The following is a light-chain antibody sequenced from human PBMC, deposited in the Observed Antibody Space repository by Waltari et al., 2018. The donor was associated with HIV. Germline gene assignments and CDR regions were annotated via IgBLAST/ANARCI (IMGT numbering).Light chain of an antibody. J-gene: IGLJ2*01. V-gene: IGLV7-46*01. Sequence: QAVVTQEPSLTVSPGGTVTLTCGSSSGPVTSGHHPYWFQQKPGQAPRTLIYDTTYKHSWTPARFSGSLLGGKAALALSGARPEDEADYYCLLSYAGSRPVVFGGGTKLTVV. CDR3: LLSYAGSRPVV. CDR1: SGPVTSGHH. CDR2: DTT.